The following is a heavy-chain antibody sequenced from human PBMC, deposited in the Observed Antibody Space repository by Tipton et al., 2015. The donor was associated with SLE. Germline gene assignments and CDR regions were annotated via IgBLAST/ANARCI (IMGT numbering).Heavy chain of an antibody. Sequence: LRLSCTVSGDSISSSSFYWGWIRQPPGKGLEWIGRFYTSGSTNYNPSLNSRVTISVDTSRNQFSLKLSSVTAADTAVYYCARERITNWGSAMDVWGKGTTVTVSS. J-gene: IGHJ6*03. CDR2: FYTSGST. CDR1: GDSISSSSFY. D-gene: IGHD7-27*01. CDR3: ARERITNWGSAMDV. V-gene: IGHV4-61*02.